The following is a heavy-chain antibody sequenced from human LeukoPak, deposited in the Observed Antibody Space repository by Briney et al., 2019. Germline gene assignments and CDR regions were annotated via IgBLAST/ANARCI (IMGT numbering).Heavy chain of an antibody. J-gene: IGHJ4*02. CDR1: GGSISSGSYY. D-gene: IGHD6-19*01. CDR3: ARGAVAGTLGY. CDR2: IYTSRST. Sequence: PSQTLSLTCTVSGGSISSGSYYWSWIRQPAGKGLEWIGRIYTSRSTNYNPSLKSRVTISVDTSKNQFSLKLSSVTAADTAVYYCARGAVAGTLGYWGQGTLVTVSS. V-gene: IGHV4-61*02.